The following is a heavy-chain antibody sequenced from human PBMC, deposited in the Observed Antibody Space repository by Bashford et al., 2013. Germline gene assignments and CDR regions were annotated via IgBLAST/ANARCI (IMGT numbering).Heavy chain of an antibody. D-gene: IGHD2-2*01. J-gene: IGHJ3*02. CDR2: IYPGDSDT. CDR3: ARRYCSSTTYDSTYCDAFDI. Sequence: WVRQMPGKGLEWMGIIYPGDSDTRYSPSFQGQVTISADKSISTAYLQWSSLKASDTAMYYCARRYCSSTTYDSTYCDAFDIWGQGTMVTVSS. V-gene: IGHV5-51*01.